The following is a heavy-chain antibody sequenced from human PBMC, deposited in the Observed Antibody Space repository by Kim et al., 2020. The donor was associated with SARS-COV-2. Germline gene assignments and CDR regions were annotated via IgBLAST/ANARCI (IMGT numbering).Heavy chain of an antibody. CDR2: ISSSGSTI. D-gene: IGHD3-10*01. Sequence: GGSLRLSCAASGFTFSSYEMNWVRQAPGKGLEWVSYISSSGSTIDYADSVKGRFTISRDNAKNSLYLQMNSLRAEDTAVYYCAPPGYYYGSGSYNRDYYGMDVWGQGTTVTVSS. J-gene: IGHJ6*02. CDR1: GFTFSSYE. CDR3: APPGYYYGSGSYNRDYYGMDV. V-gene: IGHV3-48*03.